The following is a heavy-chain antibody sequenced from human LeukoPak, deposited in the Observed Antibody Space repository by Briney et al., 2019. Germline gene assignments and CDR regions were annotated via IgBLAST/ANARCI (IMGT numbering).Heavy chain of an antibody. V-gene: IGHV3-21*01. CDR1: GFSFSSYS. Sequence: GSLRLSCAASGFSFSSYSMNWVRQAPGKGLEWVSFISSSSSYIYYADSVKGRFTISRDNARNSLYLQMNSLRAEDTAVYYCARDKYGDQYYFDYWGQGTLVTVSS. CDR2: ISSSSSYI. D-gene: IGHD4-17*01. CDR3: ARDKYGDQYYFDY. J-gene: IGHJ4*02.